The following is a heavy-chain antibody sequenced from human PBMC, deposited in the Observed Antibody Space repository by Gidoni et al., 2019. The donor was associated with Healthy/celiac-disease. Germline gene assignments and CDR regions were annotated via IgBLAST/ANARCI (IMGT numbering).Heavy chain of an antibody. D-gene: IGHD6-19*01. V-gene: IGHV4-34*01. CDR2: INHSGST. CDR3: ATQSIAVAGTFWDY. Sequence: QVQLQQSGAGLLKPSETLSLTSAVYVGSFSGYYWSWIRQPPGKGVEWIGEINHSGSTNYNPSLKSRVTISVDTSKNQFSLKLSSVTAADTAVYYCATQSIAVAGTFWDYWGQGTLVTVSS. CDR1: VGSFSGYY. J-gene: IGHJ4*02.